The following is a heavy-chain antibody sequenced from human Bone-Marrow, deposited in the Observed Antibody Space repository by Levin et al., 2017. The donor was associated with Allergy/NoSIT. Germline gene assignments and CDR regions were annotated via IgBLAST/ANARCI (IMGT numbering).Heavy chain of an antibody. J-gene: IGHJ4*02. CDR3: ARDPDYYGSGSYYKRRLSFDY. CDR1: GYTFTGYY. D-gene: IGHD3-10*01. CDR2: INPNSGGT. Sequence: ASVKVSCKASGYTFTGYYMHWVRQAPGQGLEWMGWINPNSGGTNYAQKFQGRVTMTRDTSISTAYMELSRLRSDDTAVYYCARDPDYYGSGSYYKRRLSFDYWGQGTLVTVSS. V-gene: IGHV1-2*02.